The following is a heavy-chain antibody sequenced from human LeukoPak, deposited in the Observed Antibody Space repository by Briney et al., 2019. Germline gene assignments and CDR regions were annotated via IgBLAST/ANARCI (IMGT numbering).Heavy chain of an antibody. CDR1: GGSFSGYY. J-gene: IGHJ4*02. CDR3: AQPNYYRKTYDY. CDR2: INHSGRT. V-gene: IGHV4-34*01. Sequence: PSETLSLTCAGYGGSFSGYYWSWIRQPPGKGLEWIGEINHSGRTNYNTYLKSRVTISVDTSKNQFSLKLSSVTAADTAVYYCAQPNYYRKTYDYWGQGTLVTVSS. D-gene: IGHD3-10*01.